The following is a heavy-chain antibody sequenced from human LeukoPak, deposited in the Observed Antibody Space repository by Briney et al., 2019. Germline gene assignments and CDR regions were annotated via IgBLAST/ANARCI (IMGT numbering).Heavy chain of an antibody. CDR1: VVTSSGDV. V-gene: IGHV3-23*01. CDR2: ISVSGGRT. D-gene: IGHD1-26*01. Sequence: GGSLRLSSAASVVTSSGDVMSWVRPAPGKGLEWVSTISVSGGRTNYADSVKGRFTISRDNSKNTLYLQMSSLRAEDTAVYYCAKGRRAPLVGTITKSWIDYWGQGTLVTVSS. J-gene: IGHJ4*02. CDR3: AKGRRAPLVGTITKSWIDY.